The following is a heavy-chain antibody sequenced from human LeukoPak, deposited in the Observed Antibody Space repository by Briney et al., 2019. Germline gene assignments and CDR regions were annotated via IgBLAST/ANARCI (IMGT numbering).Heavy chain of an antibody. J-gene: IGHJ4*02. CDR3: ARGSITMIRY. CDR2: IYYTGST. CDR1: SGSISNYY. V-gene: IGHV4-59*08. D-gene: IGHD3-22*01. Sequence: SETLSLTCIVSSGSISNYYWTWIRQPPGKGLEWIGYIYYTGSTNYSPSLKSRVTISVDTSNNQFFLKLRSVTAADTAVYYCARGSITMIRYWGQGTLVTVSS.